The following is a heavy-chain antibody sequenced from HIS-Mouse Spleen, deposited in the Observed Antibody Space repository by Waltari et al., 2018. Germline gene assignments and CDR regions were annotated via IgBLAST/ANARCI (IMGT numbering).Heavy chain of an antibody. D-gene: IGHD1-20*01. CDR1: GLTFRSDS. Sequence: VQLVESGGGLVKPGGSLRLSCAASGLTFRSDSLDCACQPLGEGLEWVSSISSSSSYIYYADSVKGRFTISRDNAKNSLYLQMNSLRAEDTAVYYCARDPRITGTTGAFDIWGQGTMVTVSS. CDR3: ARDPRITGTTGAFDI. J-gene: IGHJ3*02. V-gene: IGHV3-21*01. CDR2: ISSSSSYI.